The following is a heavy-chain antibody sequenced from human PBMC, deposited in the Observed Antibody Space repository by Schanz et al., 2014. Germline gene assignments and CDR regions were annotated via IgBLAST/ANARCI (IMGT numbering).Heavy chain of an antibody. CDR2: IKQDESER. CDR1: GFTFSNYN. Sequence: EVQLVESGGGLVQPGGSLRLSCAASGFTFSNYNMNWVRQAPGKGLEWVANIKQDESERSYVDSVKGRFTISRDNAKNSLYLQMNSLRAEDTAVYYCARDKGGYYPFDYWGQGTLVTVSS. V-gene: IGHV3-7*01. J-gene: IGHJ4*02. CDR3: ARDKGGYYPFDY. D-gene: IGHD3-3*01.